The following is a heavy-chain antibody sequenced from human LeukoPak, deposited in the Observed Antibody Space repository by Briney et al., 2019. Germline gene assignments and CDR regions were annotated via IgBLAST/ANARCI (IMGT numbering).Heavy chain of an antibody. D-gene: IGHD3-16*02. Sequence: GGPLRLSCAASGFTFSSYSMNWVRQAPGEGLEWVSSKNSSSSYIYYADSVKGRFTIPRDYAKNSLYLKMNSLRAEDTAVYYCARGPFRLGELSLLLEFSGYYFDYWGQGTLVSVSS. CDR3: ARGPFRLGELSLLLEFSGYYFDY. CDR1: GFTFSSYS. CDR2: KNSSSSYI. J-gene: IGHJ4*02. V-gene: IGHV3-21*01.